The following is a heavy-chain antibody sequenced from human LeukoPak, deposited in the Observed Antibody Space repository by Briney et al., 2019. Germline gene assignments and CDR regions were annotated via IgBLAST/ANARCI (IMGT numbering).Heavy chain of an antibody. CDR1: GYTFTGYY. Sequence: ASVKVSCKASGYTFTGYYMHWVRQAPGQGLEWMGWINPNSGGTNYAQKFQGWVTMTRDTSISTAYMELSRLRSDDTAVYYCARGLLGGLTYLPAVMSAYPAWGQGTLVTVSS. V-gene: IGHV1-2*04. J-gene: IGHJ5*02. CDR3: ARGLLGGLTYLPAVMSAYPA. D-gene: IGHD2-21*02. CDR2: INPNSGGT.